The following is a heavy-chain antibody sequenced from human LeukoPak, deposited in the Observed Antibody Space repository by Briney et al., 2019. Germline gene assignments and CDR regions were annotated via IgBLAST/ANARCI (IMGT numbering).Heavy chain of an antibody. J-gene: IGHJ6*02. CDR1: GFTFRRHW. V-gene: IGHV3-74*01. CDR2: IKSDGRET. CDR3: ASDRVFYGLDV. Sequence: PGGSLTLSCAASGFTFRRHWMHWVRPPPGKGRMWVSRIKSDGRETPYADSVKGGSTISIDNHRNTLYLQMNSLRPEDTAIYYCASDRVFYGLDVWGQGTTVTVSS.